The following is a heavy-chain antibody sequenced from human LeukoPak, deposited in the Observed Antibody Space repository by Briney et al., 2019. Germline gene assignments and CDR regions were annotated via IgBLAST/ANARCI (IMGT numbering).Heavy chain of an antibody. CDR1: GFTFTSYS. V-gene: IGHV3-23*01. CDR3: AKGGKWDVTPFDY. CDR2: ISGGGGST. Sequence: GGSLRLSCAASGFTFTSYSMNWVRQAPGKGLDWVSTISGGGGSTYYADSVKGRFTISRDNSKNTLYLQVYSLRAEDTAVYYCAKGGKWDVTPFDYWGQGTPVTVSS. D-gene: IGHD1-26*01. J-gene: IGHJ4*02.